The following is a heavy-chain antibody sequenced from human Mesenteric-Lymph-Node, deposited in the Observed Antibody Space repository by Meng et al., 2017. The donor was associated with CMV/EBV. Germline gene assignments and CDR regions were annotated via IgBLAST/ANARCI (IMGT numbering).Heavy chain of an antibody. J-gene: IGHJ5*02. V-gene: IGHV1-2*02. Sequence: ASVKVSCKASGYTFTGYYMHWVRQAPGQGLEWMGWINPNSGGTNYAQKFQGRVTMTRDTSISTAYMELSRLRSDDTAVYYCPRDRSLVALTGFHPWGQGTLVTVSS. CDR2: INPNSGGT. D-gene: IGHD2-15*01. CDR1: GYTFTGYY. CDR3: PRDRSLVALTGFHP.